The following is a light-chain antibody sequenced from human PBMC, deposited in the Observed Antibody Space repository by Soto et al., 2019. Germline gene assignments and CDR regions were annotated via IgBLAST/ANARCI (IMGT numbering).Light chain of an antibody. V-gene: IGKV1-5*01. CDR2: DAS. J-gene: IGKJ1*01. Sequence: DIQVTQSPSTLSASVGDRVTITCRASQSISSWLAWYQQKPGKAPKVLIYDASNLESGVPSKFSGSRSGTEFLLTISSLQPDDSATYYCQHYSGMWTFGQGTKVDIK. CDR3: QHYSGMWT. CDR1: QSISSW.